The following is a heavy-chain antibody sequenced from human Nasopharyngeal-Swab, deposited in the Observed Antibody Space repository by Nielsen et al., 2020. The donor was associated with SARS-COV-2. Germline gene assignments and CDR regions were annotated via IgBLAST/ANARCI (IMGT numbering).Heavy chain of an antibody. CDR2: IYYSGST. Sequence: SETLSLTCTVSGGSISSGGYYWSWIRPHPGKGLEWIGYIYYSGSTYYNPSLKSRVTISVDTSKNQFSLKLSSVTAADTAVYYCARDPVYDYVWGSYRIDAFDIWGQGTMVTVS. CDR1: GGSISSGGYY. D-gene: IGHD3-16*02. V-gene: IGHV4-31*03. J-gene: IGHJ3*02. CDR3: ARDPVYDYVWGSYRIDAFDI.